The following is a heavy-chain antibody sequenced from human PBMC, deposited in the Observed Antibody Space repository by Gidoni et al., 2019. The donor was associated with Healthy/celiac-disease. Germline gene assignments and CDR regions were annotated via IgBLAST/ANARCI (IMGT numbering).Heavy chain of an antibody. Sequence: QVQLVESGGGVVQPGRSLELPCAASGSTFGSYGMHWARQAPGKGLGWVAVIWYDGSNKYYADSVKGRFTISRDNSKNTLYLQMNSLRAEDTAVYYCAREGGYGDYRIDYWGQGTLVTVSS. D-gene: IGHD4-17*01. CDR3: AREGGYGDYRIDY. V-gene: IGHV3-33*01. CDR1: GSTFGSYG. J-gene: IGHJ4*02. CDR2: IWYDGSNK.